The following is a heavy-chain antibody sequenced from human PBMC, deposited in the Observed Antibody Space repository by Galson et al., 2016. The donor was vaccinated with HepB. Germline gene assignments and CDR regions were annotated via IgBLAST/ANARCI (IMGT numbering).Heavy chain of an antibody. Sequence: SVKVSCKASGHTFTTYAIHWVRQALGQRLEWMGWINAGDHNARFSQRFQDRVTIRRDTSASTTYMELSSLRFDDTAVYYCASLFGTTGAFDIWGQGTMVTVSS. CDR2: INAGDHNA. D-gene: IGHD1-7*01. CDR3: ASLFGTTGAFDI. V-gene: IGHV1-3*01. J-gene: IGHJ3*02. CDR1: GHTFTTYA.